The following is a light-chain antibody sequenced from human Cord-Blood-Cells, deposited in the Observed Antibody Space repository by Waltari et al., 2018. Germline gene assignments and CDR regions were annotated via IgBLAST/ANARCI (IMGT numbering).Light chain of an antibody. V-gene: IGLV2-14*03. J-gene: IGLJ2*01. Sequence: QSALTQPASVSGSPGQSLTISCTGTSRDVGGYNYVSWYQHHPGKAPQLRIFDVSKPPSGGSKRFSGPKSGNPASLTISGLQAEDEADYYCSSYTSSSTLVVFGGGTKLTVL. CDR3: SSYTSSSTLVV. CDR2: DVS. CDR1: SRDVGGYNY.